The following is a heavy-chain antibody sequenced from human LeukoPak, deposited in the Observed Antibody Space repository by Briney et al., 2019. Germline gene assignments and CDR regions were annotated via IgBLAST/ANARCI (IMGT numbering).Heavy chain of an antibody. J-gene: IGHJ4*02. V-gene: IGHV3-7*03. D-gene: IGHD1/OR15-1a*01. CDR2: IKKDGSET. Sequence: GGSLRLSCAASGFTFSTSWMSWVRQVPGKGLEWVANIKKDGSETYYVDSVKGRFTISRDNAKNSLYLQMNSLRAEDTAVYYCAKQGFGCWGQGTLVTVSS. CDR3: AKQGFGC. CDR1: GFTFSTSW.